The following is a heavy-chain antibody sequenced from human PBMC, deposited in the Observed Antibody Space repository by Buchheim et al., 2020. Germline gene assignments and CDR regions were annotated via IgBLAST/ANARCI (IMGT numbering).Heavy chain of an antibody. CDR1: GYTFSNYY. Sequence: QVQLVQSGAEVKKPGASVKVSCKASGYTFSNYYIHWVRQAPGQGLEWMGIVNPSGGGTSYPQKFQGRVTMTRDTSTSTVYMELSSLRSEDTVVYYCARGGGDIVVVPASIHVHYLDVWGKGTT. J-gene: IGHJ6*03. D-gene: IGHD2-2*02. CDR2: VNPSGGGT. CDR3: ARGGGDIVVVPASIHVHYLDV. V-gene: IGHV1-46*01.